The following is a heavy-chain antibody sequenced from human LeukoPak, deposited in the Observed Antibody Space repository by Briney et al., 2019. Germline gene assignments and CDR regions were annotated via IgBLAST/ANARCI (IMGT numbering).Heavy chain of an antibody. D-gene: IGHD4/OR15-4a*01. CDR2: INPNSGGT. CDR3: ARDGSDYANLPGEYFQH. CDR1: GYTFTGYY. J-gene: IGHJ1*01. Sequence: ASVKVSCKASGYTFTGYYMHWVRQAPGQGLEWMGWINPNSGGTNYAQKFQGRVTMTRDTSISAAYMELSRLRSDDTAVYYCARDGSDYANLPGEYFQHWGQGTLVTVSS. V-gene: IGHV1-2*02.